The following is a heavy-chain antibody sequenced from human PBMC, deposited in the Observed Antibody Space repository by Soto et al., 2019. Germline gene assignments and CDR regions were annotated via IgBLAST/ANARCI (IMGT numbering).Heavy chain of an antibody. Sequence: ASVKVSCKSSGYTFTGYYMHWVRQAPGQGLEWMGWINPNSGGTNYAQKFQGRVTMTRDTSISTAYMELRRLRSDDTAVYYCASAAIYSSSWYASYYYYYGMDVWGQGTTVTVSS. CDR3: ASAAIYSSSWYASYYYYYGMDV. J-gene: IGHJ6*02. D-gene: IGHD6-13*01. CDR2: INPNSGGT. V-gene: IGHV1-2*02. CDR1: GYTFTGYY.